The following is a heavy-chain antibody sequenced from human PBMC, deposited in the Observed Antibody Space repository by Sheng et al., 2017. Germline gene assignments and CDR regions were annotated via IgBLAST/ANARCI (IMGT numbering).Heavy chain of an antibody. D-gene: IGHD6-19*01. CDR3: ARSAANIGYSSGGWFDP. V-gene: IGHV1-69*02. Sequence: QVQLVQSGAEVKKPGSSVKVSCKASGGTFSSYTISWVRQAPGQGLEWMGRIIPILGIANYAQKFQGRVTITADKSTSTAYMELSSLRSEDTAVYYCARSAANIGYSSGGWFDPWGQGTLVTVSS. CDR1: GGTFSSYT. J-gene: IGHJ5*02. CDR2: IIPILGIA.